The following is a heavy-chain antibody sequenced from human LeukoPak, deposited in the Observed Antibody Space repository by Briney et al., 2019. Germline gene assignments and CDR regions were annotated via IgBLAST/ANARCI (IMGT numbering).Heavy chain of an antibody. CDR1: GLTFSSYA. CDR2: ISGSGGST. Sequence: PGGSLRLSCAASGLTFSSYAMSWVRQAPGKGLEWVSAISGSGGSTYYADSVKGRFTISRDNSKNTLYLQMNSLRAEDTAVYYCAKDPPRYYYDSSGYVDYWGQGTLVTVSS. D-gene: IGHD3-22*01. J-gene: IGHJ4*02. CDR3: AKDPPRYYYDSSGYVDY. V-gene: IGHV3-23*01.